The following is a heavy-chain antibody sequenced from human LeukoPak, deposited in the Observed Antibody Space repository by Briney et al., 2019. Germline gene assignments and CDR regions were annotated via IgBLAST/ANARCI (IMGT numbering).Heavy chain of an antibody. CDR1: AFRFSDYY. V-gene: IGHV3-11*01. D-gene: IGHD3-10*01. CDR3: GRVGPYGSQSFPVDY. Sequence: GGSLRLSCAVSAFRFSDYYMSWVRQAPGKGLEWVAYIGGRGSPILYADSVRGRFTISRDNAKNSLYLQMNSLRAEDTAVYYCGRVGPYGSQSFPVDYWGQGTLVTVSS. J-gene: IGHJ4*02. CDR2: IGGRGSPI.